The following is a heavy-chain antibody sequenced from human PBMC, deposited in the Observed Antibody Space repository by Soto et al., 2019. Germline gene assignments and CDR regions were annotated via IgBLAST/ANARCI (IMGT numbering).Heavy chain of an antibody. Sequence: SVKVSCKASGGTFSSYAISWVRQAPGQGLEWMGGIIPIIGTANYAQKFQGRVTITADESTSTAYMELSSLRSEDTAVYYCARRCSGYVGGMDVWCQGPTVTVSS. CDR1: GGTFSSYA. V-gene: IGHV1-69*13. D-gene: IGHD5-12*01. CDR2: IIPIIGTA. CDR3: ARRCSGYVGGMDV. J-gene: IGHJ6*02.